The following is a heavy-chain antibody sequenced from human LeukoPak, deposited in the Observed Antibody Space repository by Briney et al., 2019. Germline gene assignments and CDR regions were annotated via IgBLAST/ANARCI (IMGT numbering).Heavy chain of an antibody. CDR1: GGTFSSYA. V-gene: IGHV1-69*05. J-gene: IGHJ3*02. D-gene: IGHD5-18*01. Sequence: ASVKISCKASGGTFSSYAISWVRQAPGQGPEWMGGIIPIFGTANYAQKFQGRVTITTDESTSTAYMELSSLRSEDTAVYYCARVGGYSYGYGAFDIWGQGTMVTVSS. CDR3: ARVGGYSYGYGAFDI. CDR2: IIPIFGTA.